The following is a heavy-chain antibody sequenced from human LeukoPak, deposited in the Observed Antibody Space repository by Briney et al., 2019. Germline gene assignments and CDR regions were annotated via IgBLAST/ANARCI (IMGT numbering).Heavy chain of an antibody. Sequence: PSETLSLTCTVSGGSISSSSYYWGWIRQPPGKGLEWIGSIYYSGSTYYNPSLKSQVTISVDTSKNQFSLKLSSVSAADTAVYYCARVNYDILTGYYKTIDYWGQGTLVTVSS. CDR2: IYYSGST. D-gene: IGHD3-9*01. CDR3: ARVNYDILTGYYKTIDY. CDR1: GGSISSSSYY. J-gene: IGHJ4*02. V-gene: IGHV4-39*01.